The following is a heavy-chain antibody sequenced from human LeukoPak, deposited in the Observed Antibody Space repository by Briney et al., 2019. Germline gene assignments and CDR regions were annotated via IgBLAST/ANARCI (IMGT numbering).Heavy chain of an antibody. V-gene: IGHV4-59*01. Sequence: SETLSLTCTVSSGSISSYYWTWTRQPPGKGLEWIGYIYSSGSTNYNPSLKSRVTLSLDTSRNQFSLKLTSVTAADTAVYYCARGVYCGGDCSYFDSWGQGNLVTVSS. J-gene: IGHJ4*02. CDR1: SGSISSYY. CDR2: IYSSGST. CDR3: ARGVYCGGDCSYFDS. D-gene: IGHD2-21*02.